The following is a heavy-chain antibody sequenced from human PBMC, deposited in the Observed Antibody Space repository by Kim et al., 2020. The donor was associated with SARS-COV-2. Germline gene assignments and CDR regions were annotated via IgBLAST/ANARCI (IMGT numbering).Heavy chain of an antibody. D-gene: IGHD3-3*01. CDR2: ISSSGRTI. V-gene: IGHV3-48*03. Sequence: GGSLRLSCAASGFTFSSYEMNWVRQAPGKGLEWVSYISSSGRTIYYADSVKGRFTISRDNAKNSLYLQMNSMRAEDTAVYYCARNGSTIFVVDTDYYYYDMDVWGQGTTVTVSS. J-gene: IGHJ6*02. CDR1: GFTFSSYE. CDR3: ARNGSTIFVVDTDYYYYDMDV.